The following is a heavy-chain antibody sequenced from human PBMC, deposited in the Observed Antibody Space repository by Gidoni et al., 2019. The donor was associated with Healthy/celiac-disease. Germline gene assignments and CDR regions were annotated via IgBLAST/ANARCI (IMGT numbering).Heavy chain of an antibody. CDR2: IYYSGST. CDR3: AKHYSSGWSRLFDY. CDR1: GGSISSSSYY. V-gene: IGHV4-39*01. D-gene: IGHD6-19*01. Sequence: QLQLQESGPGLVKPSETLSLTCTVSGGSISSSSYYWGWIRQPPGKGLEWIGSIYYSGSTYYNPSLKSRVTISVDTSKNQFSLKLSSVTAADTAVYYCAKHYSSGWSRLFDYWGQGTLVTVSS. J-gene: IGHJ4*02.